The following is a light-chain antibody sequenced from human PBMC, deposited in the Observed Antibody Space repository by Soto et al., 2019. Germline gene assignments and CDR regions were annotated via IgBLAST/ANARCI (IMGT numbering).Light chain of an antibody. Sequence: EVVLTQSPGTVSLSPGERATLSCRASQSVTSNYLARYQQKPGQAPRLLIYAASSRATGIPDWFIGSRSGTDFTLTISRLEPEDFAVYYCQEYGKVVTWTFGKGTTGEIK. CDR1: QSVTSNY. V-gene: IGKV3-20*01. J-gene: IGKJ1*01. CDR2: AAS. CDR3: QEYGKVVTWT.